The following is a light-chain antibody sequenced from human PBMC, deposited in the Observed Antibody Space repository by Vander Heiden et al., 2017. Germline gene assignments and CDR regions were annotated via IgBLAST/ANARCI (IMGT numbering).Light chain of an antibody. V-gene: IGLV3-21*02. Sequence: SYVLTQPPSVSVAPGQTARLTCRGAHVGTKSVHWYQQKPGQAPVLDVYEDSDRPPGIPERLSGSNSGNTATLTISSVEAGDEADYFCQVWHSSSDRVFGGGTKLTVL. CDR1: HVGTKS. CDR3: QVWHSSSDRV. J-gene: IGLJ3*02. CDR2: EDS.